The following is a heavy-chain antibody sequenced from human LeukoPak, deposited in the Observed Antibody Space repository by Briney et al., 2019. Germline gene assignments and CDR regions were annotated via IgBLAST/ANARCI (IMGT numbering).Heavy chain of an antibody. Sequence: PGGSLRLSCAASGFTFSSYAMHWVRQPPGKAREWVAVISYDGSNKYYADSVKGRFTISRDNSKNTLYLKMNSLRAEDTDVYYCAREYIAVAGTDWGQGTLVTVSS. V-gene: IGHV3-30*04. D-gene: IGHD6-19*01. CDR3: AREYIAVAGTD. CDR1: GFTFSSYA. CDR2: ISYDGSNK. J-gene: IGHJ4*02.